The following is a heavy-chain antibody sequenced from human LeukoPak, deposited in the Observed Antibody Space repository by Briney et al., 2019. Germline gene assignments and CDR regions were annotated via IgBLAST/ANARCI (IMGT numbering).Heavy chain of an antibody. CDR3: ARVGRITMVRGVIAYYFDY. CDR2: ISAYNGNT. D-gene: IGHD3-10*01. V-gene: IGHV1-18*01. CDR1: GYTFTSYG. J-gene: IGHJ4*02. Sequence: ASVKVSCKASGYTFTSYGIILVRQAPGQGLEWIGSISAYNGNTNYAQKLQGRVTMTTDTSTSTAYMELRSLRSDDTAVYYCARVGRITMVRGVIAYYFDYWGQGTLVTVSS.